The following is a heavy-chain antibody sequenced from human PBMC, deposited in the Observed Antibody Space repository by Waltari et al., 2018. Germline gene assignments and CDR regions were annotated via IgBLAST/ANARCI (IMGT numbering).Heavy chain of an antibody. CDR2: VYHSGAT. V-gene: IGHV4-38-2*02. CDR3: ARDHSTSWSHDAYDV. CDR1: DQSIKSGFF. D-gene: IGHD2-2*01. Sequence: QVKLQASGPGLVRPSGTLSLTCLVSDQSIKSGFFWGGLRLPPGKGLEWIGSVYHSGATYYNPSLSSRVTISVDTSKNQVFLRLASVTAADTGMYYCARDHSTSWSHDAYDVWGPGTMVTVAS. J-gene: IGHJ3*01.